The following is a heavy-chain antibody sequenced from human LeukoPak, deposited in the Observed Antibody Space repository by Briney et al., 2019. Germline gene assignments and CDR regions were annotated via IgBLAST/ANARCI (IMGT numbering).Heavy chain of an antibody. J-gene: IGHJ2*01. Sequence: GSSVKVSCKASGGTFSSYAISWERQAPGQGLEWMGRIIPIFGIANYAQKFQGRVTITADKSTSTAYMELSSLRSEDTAVYYCARGSDTAMDPDWYFDLWGRGTLVTVSS. CDR3: ARGSDTAMDPDWYFDL. D-gene: IGHD5-18*01. CDR1: GGTFSSYA. V-gene: IGHV1-69*04. CDR2: IIPIFGIA.